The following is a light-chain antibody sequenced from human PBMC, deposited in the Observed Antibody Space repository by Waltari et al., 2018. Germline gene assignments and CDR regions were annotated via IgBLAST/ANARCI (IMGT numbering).Light chain of an antibody. Sequence: EVVMTQSPATLSASPGERVTLSCRASQSVSGNLAWYQQKPGQAPRLLMRGASTRATGIPARFSGSGSGTEFTVTISSLQSEDFAVYYCQQYNNWPWTFGQGTRVDIK. CDR3: QQYNNWPWT. CDR1: QSVSGN. V-gene: IGKV3-15*01. J-gene: IGKJ1*01. CDR2: GAS.